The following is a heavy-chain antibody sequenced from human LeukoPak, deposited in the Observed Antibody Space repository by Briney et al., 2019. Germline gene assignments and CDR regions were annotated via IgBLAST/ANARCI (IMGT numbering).Heavy chain of an antibody. J-gene: IGHJ4*02. V-gene: IGHV3-49*03. CDR2: IRKKGYGETT. D-gene: IGHD4-17*01. CDR3: SRGLHDYGDSNYYFDQ. CDR1: GFTFGDDA. Sequence: GGSLRLSYTASGFTFGDDAWSWFRQAPGKGLEFICFIRKKGYGETTDYAASVRGRFTVSRDDAKSVAYLQMNSLKTEDTALYYCSRGLHDYGDSNYYFDQWGRGTLVTVSS.